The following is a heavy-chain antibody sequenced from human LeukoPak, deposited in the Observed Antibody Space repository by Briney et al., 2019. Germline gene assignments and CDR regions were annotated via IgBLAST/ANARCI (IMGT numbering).Heavy chain of an antibody. CDR3: VRYFTAVAPTLRLDY. V-gene: IGHV3-7*03. CDR1: GFTFSSYW. CDR2: IKQDGRDK. Sequence: PGGSLRLSCAASGFTFSSYWMNWVRQAPGKGLEWVATIKQDGRDKYYVDSVKGRFTISRDDAKNSLYLQMNSPRVEDTAVYHCVRYFTAVAPTLRLDYWGQGTLVTVSS. D-gene: IGHD6-19*01. J-gene: IGHJ4*02.